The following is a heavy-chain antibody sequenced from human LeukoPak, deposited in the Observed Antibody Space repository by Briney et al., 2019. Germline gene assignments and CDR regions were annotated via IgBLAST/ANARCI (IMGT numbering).Heavy chain of an antibody. J-gene: IGHJ4*02. CDR1: GGTFSSYA. CDR3: ANSGILPYYFDY. V-gene: IGHV1-69*05. Sequence: SVKVSCKASGGTFSSYAISWVRQAPGQGLEWMGRIIPIFGTANYAQKFQGRVTITTDESTSTAYMELSSLRSEDTAVYYCANSGILPYYFDYWGQETLVTVSS. D-gene: IGHD1-26*01. CDR2: IIPIFGTA.